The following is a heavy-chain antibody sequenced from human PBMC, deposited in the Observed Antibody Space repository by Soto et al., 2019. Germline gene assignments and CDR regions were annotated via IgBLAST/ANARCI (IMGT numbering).Heavy chain of an antibody. CDR3: ASVNYYDSSGYSGY. CDR1: GGSVSSGSYY. V-gene: IGHV4-61*01. J-gene: IGHJ4*02. D-gene: IGHD3-22*01. CDR2: IYYSGST. Sequence: PSETLSLTCTVSGGSVSSGSYYWSWIRQPPGKGLEWIGYIYYSGSTNYNPSLKSRVTISVDTSKNQFSLKLSSVTAADTAVYYCASVNYYDSSGYSGYWGQGTLVTVSS.